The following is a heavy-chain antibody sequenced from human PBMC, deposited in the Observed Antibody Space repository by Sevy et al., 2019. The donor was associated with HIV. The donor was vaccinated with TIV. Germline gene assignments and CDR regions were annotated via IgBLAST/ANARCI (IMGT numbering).Heavy chain of an antibody. J-gene: IGHJ6*02. CDR1: GFTFSSYS. Sequence: GGSLRLSCAASGFTFSSYSMNWVRQAPGKGLEWVSYISSSSSTIYYADSVKGRFTISRDNAKNSLYLQMNSLRAEDTAVYYCARGRRGWYVITPAYYYYYGMDVWGQGTTVTVSS. CDR3: ARGRRGWYVITPAYYYYYGMDV. CDR2: ISSSSSTI. V-gene: IGHV3-48*01. D-gene: IGHD6-19*01.